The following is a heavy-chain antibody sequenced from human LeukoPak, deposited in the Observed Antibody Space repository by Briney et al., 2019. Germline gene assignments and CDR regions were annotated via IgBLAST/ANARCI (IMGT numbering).Heavy chain of an antibody. CDR1: GGSFSGYY. CDR3: ARHGGGSSVLSDAFDI. CDR2: INHSGST. V-gene: IGHV4-34*01. J-gene: IGHJ3*02. D-gene: IGHD6-6*01. Sequence: PSETLSLTCAVYGGSFSGYYWSWIRQPPGKGLEWIGEINHSGSTNYNPSLKSRVTISVDTSKNQFSLKLSSVTAADTAVYYCARHGGGSSVLSDAFDIWGQGTMVTVSS.